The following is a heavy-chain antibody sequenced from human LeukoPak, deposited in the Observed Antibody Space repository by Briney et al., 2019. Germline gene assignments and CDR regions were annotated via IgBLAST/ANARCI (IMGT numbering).Heavy chain of an antibody. Sequence: SETLSLTCTVSGGSISSSSYYWGWIRQPPGKGLEWIGSIYYSGSTYYNPSLKSRVTISVDTSKNQFSLKLSSVTAADTAVYYCARVVMRAMVRGVNPNYYYYMDVWGKGTTVTISS. J-gene: IGHJ6*03. CDR2: IYYSGST. V-gene: IGHV4-39*07. D-gene: IGHD3-10*01. CDR1: GGSISSSSYY. CDR3: ARVVMRAMVRGVNPNYYYYMDV.